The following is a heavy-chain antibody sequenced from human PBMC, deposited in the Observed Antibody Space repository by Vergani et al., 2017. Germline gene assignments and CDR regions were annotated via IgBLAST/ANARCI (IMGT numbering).Heavy chain of an antibody. Sequence: QVQLVQSGAEVKKPGASVKVSCKASGYTFTSYYMHWVRQAPGQGLEWMGWMNPNSGITGYAQKFQGRVTMTRNTSISTAYMELSSLRSEDTAVYYCASITPRYGGAFDIWGQGTMVTVSS. CDR2: MNPNSGIT. CDR1: GYTFTSYY. D-gene: IGHD5-12*01. J-gene: IGHJ3*02. CDR3: ASITPRYGGAFDI. V-gene: IGHV1-8*02.